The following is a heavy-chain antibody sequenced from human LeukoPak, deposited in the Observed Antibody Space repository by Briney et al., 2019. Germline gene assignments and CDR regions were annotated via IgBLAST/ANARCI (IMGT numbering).Heavy chain of an antibody. CDR2: IYYTGST. CDR1: GGSISSSRYY. J-gene: IGHJ5*02. Sequence: SETLSLTCTVSGGSISSSRYYWGWIRQPPGKGLEWIGSIYYTGSTYYNPSLKSRVTISVDTSKNQFSLKLSSVTAADTAVYYCARLWAAAGWGFDPWGQGTLVTVSS. V-gene: IGHV4-39*07. CDR3: ARLWAAAGWGFDP. D-gene: IGHD6-13*01.